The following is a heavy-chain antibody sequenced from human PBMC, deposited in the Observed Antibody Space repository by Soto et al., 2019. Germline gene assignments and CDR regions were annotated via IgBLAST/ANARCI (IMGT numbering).Heavy chain of an antibody. CDR3: ARNSWNAPPAFDF. J-gene: IGHJ4*02. D-gene: IGHD1-1*01. Sequence: SQTLSLTFVISGDNVSTNSAGWNWIRQSPSRGLEWLGRTYFRSKWNNDYAVSVRGRITVSPDTSKNQFSLQLNSVTPEDTGVSYCARNSWNAPPAFDFWGQGKQVTVSS. CDR1: GDNVSTNSAG. CDR2: TYFRSKWNN. V-gene: IGHV6-1*01.